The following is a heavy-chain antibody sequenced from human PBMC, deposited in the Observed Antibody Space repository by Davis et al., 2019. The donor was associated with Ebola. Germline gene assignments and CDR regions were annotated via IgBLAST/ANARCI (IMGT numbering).Heavy chain of an antibody. CDR3: ASDPDTSAPPDAFDI. CDR1: GFTFSSYN. CDR2: ISSSSSTI. Sequence: GESLKISCAASGFTFSSYNMNWVRQAPGKGLEWVSYISSSSSTIHYADSVRGRFTISRDNAKSSLYLQMNSLRDEDTAVYYCASDPDTSAPPDAFDIWGHGTMVTVSS. D-gene: IGHD3-22*01. J-gene: IGHJ3*02. V-gene: IGHV3-48*02.